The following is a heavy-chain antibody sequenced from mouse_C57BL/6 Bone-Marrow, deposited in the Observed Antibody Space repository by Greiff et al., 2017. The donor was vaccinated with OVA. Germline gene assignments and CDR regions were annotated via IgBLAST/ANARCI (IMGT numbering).Heavy chain of an antibody. D-gene: IGHD1-1*01. CDR2: IYPRSGNT. Sequence: VQLQQSGAELARPGASVKLSCKASGYTFTSYGISWVKQRTGQGLEWIGEIYPRSGNTYYNEKFKGKATLTADKSSSTAYMELRSLTSEDSAVYFCARAPPYYGSSHWYFDVWGTGTTVTVSS. CDR3: ARAPPYYGSSHWYFDV. CDR1: GYTFTSYG. J-gene: IGHJ1*03. V-gene: IGHV1-81*01.